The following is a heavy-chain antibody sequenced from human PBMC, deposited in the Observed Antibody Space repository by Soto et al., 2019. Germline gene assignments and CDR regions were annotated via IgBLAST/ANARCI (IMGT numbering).Heavy chain of an antibody. CDR2: IYYSGST. CDR1: GGSISSGGYY. CDR3: ARFDAAEALNIDY. D-gene: IGHD6-13*01. V-gene: IGHV4-31*03. J-gene: IGHJ4*02. Sequence: LSLTCTVSGGSISSGGYYWSWIRQHPGKGLEWIGYIYYSGSTYYNPSLKSRVTISVDTSKNQFSLKLSSVTAADTAVYYCARFDAAEALNIDYWGQGTLVTVSS.